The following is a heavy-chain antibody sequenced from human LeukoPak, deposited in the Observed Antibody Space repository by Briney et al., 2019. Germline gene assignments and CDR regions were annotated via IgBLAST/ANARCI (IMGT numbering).Heavy chain of an antibody. CDR2: ISYDGSNK. CDR1: GFTFSSYA. V-gene: IGHV3-30*04. J-gene: IGHJ4*02. Sequence: GGSLRLSCAASGFTFSSYAMHWVRQAPGKGLEWVAVISYDGSNKYYADSVKGRFTISRDNSKNTLYLQMNSLRAEDTAVYYCASLIAAAGTVDYWGQGTLVTVSS. CDR3: ASLIAAAGTVDY. D-gene: IGHD6-13*01.